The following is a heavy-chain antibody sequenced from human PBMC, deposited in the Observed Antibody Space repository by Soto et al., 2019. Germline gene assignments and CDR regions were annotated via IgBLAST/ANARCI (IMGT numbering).Heavy chain of an antibody. Sequence: GESLKISCKGPGHLFNNHWIGWVRQTPGKGLEWMGLIFTRDSETKTSPSFQGHVSFSVDNSINTVYLQWTSLKTTDTGIYFWARGYFESGHGYDLWGQGTLVTVSS. CDR3: ARGYFESGHGYDL. CDR2: IFTRDSET. CDR1: GHLFNNHW. V-gene: IGHV5-51*01. J-gene: IGHJ5*02. D-gene: IGHD3-9*01.